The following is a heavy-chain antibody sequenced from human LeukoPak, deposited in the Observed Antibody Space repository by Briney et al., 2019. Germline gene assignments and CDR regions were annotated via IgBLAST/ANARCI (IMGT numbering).Heavy chain of an antibody. J-gene: IGHJ5*02. Sequence: PSETLSLTCTVSGYSISSGYYWGWIRQPPGKGLEWLGSIYHSGSTYYNPSLKSRVTISVDTSKNQFSLKLSSVTAADTAVYYCARVGSSSWYNWFDPWGQGTLVTVSS. CDR3: ARVGSSSWYNWFDP. CDR2: IYHSGST. V-gene: IGHV4-38-2*02. D-gene: IGHD6-13*01. CDR1: GYSISSGYY.